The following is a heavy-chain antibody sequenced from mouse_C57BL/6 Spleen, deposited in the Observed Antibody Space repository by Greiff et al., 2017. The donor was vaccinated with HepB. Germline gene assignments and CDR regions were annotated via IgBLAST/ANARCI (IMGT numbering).Heavy chain of an antibody. CDR1: GFTFSSYG. D-gene: IGHD2-2*01. Sequence: EVKLMESGGDLVKPGGSLKLSCAASGFTFSSYGMSWVRQTPDKRLEWVATISSGGSYTYYPDSVKGRFTISRDNAKNTLYLQMSSLKSEDTAMYYCAREATMVTSFDYWGQGTTLTVSS. V-gene: IGHV5-6*01. CDR2: ISSGGSYT. CDR3: AREATMVTSFDY. J-gene: IGHJ2*01.